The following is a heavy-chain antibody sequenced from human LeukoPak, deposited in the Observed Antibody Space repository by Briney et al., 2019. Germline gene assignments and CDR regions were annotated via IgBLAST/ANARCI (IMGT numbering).Heavy chain of an antibody. J-gene: IGHJ4*02. Sequence: GESLKISCKGSGYSFTTYWIGWVRQMPGKGLEWMGIIYPGDSDTRYSPSFQGQVIISADKSISAAYLQWSSLKASDTAMYYCARRAYCGGDCYLDYWGQGTLVTVSS. CDR3: ARRAYCGGDCYLDY. CDR2: IYPGDSDT. V-gene: IGHV5-51*01. D-gene: IGHD2-21*02. CDR1: GYSFTTYW.